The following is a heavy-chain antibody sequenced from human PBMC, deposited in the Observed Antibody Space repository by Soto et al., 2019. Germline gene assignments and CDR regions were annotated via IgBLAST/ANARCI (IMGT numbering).Heavy chain of an antibody. Sequence: PVGSVTLSCAASGFTFSSNATSWVRQAPGKGLEWVSAISGSGGSTYYADSVKGRFTISRDSSKNTLFLQMNSLRAEDTAVYYCAKDRYGDFSFDYWGQGTLVTVSS. D-gene: IGHD4-17*01. CDR3: AKDRYGDFSFDY. V-gene: IGHV3-23*01. CDR2: ISGSGGST. CDR1: GFTFSSNA. J-gene: IGHJ4*02.